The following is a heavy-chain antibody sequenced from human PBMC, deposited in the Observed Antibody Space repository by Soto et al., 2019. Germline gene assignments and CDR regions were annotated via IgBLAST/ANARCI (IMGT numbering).Heavy chain of an antibody. CDR3: AKNQERELPRVIDF. Sequence: QPGGSLRLSCATSGLTFSNYAMSWVRKAPGGGLEWVSSMSGSSSTTYYADSVRGRFTISRDRSKNTLYLQMSSLRAEDTALYYCAKNQERELPRVIDFWGQGTLVTVSS. V-gene: IGHV3-23*01. CDR2: MSGSSSTT. D-gene: IGHD1-7*01. CDR1: GLTFSNYA. J-gene: IGHJ4*02.